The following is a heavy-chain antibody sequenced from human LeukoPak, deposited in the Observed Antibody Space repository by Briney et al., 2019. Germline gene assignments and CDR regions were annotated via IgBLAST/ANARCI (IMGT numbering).Heavy chain of an antibody. CDR3: ARDGRLTIFVRGIITEGSPRKN. D-gene: IGHD3-10*01. J-gene: IGHJ4*02. CDR1: GYTFTDSY. Sequence: ASVKVSCKASGYTFTDSYMHWVRQAPGQGLEWMGWINPKTGGTNYAQRFQGRVTMTRDTSIRTAYMELNSLRSDDTAVYYCARDGRLTIFVRGIITEGSPRKNWGQGTLVTVSS. V-gene: IGHV1-2*02. CDR2: INPKTGGT.